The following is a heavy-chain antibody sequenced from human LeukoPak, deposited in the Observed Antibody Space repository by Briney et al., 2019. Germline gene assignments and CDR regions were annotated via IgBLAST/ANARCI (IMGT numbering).Heavy chain of an antibody. CDR2: IFYSGST. D-gene: IGHD6-13*01. J-gene: IGHJ4*02. CDR1: GGSISNYY. CDR3: ARGYSSSWPDY. V-gene: IGHV4-59*01. Sequence: SETLSLTCTVSGGSISNYYWSWIRQPPGKGLEWIGYIFYSGSTNYNPSLKSRVTISVDTSKNQFSLKLSSVTAADTAVYYCARGYSSSWPDYWGQGTLVTVSS.